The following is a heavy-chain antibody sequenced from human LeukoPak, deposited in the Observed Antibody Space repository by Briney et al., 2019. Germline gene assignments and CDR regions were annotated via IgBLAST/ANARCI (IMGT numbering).Heavy chain of an antibody. D-gene: IGHD4-23*01. Sequence: QTGGSLRLSCAASGFTFSSYWMSWVRQAPGKGLEWVAVISYDGSNKYYADSVKGRFTISRDNSKNTLYLQMNSLRAEDTAVYYCARDQGTTVVTPLLWGQGTLVTVSS. CDR1: GFTFSSYW. J-gene: IGHJ4*02. CDR2: ISYDGSNK. CDR3: ARDQGTTVVTPLL. V-gene: IGHV3-30*03.